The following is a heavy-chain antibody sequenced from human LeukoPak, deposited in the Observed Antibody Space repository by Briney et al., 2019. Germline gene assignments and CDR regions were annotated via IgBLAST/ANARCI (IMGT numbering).Heavy chain of an antibody. CDR3: ARDEYYYGSGADI. CDR1: GFTFSDYQ. Sequence: PGGSLRLSCAASGFTFSDYQMNWIRQAPGKGLGWVSYISSSGGTISYADSVKGRFTISRDNAKNSLYLQMNSLRAEDTAVYYCARDEYYYGSGADIWGQGTMVTVSS. D-gene: IGHD3-10*01. V-gene: IGHV3-11*01. J-gene: IGHJ3*02. CDR2: ISSSGGTI.